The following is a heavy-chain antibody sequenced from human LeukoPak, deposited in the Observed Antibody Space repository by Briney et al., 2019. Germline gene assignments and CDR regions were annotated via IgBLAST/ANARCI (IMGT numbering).Heavy chain of an antibody. D-gene: IGHD3-9*01. V-gene: IGHV1-69*04. CDR3: ARGRYDILTGYSDGDFDY. CDR2: IIPILGIA. J-gene: IGHJ4*02. Sequence: SVKVSCKASGGTLSSYAISWVRQAPGQGLEWMGRIIPILGIANYAQKFQGRVTITADKPTSTAYMELSSLRSEDTAVYYCARGRYDILTGYSDGDFDYWGQGTLVTVSS. CDR1: GGTLSSYA.